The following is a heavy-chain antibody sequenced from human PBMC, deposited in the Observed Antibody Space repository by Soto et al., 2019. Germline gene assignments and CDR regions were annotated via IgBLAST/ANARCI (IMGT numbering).Heavy chain of an antibody. Sequence: EMQLVESGGGLVQPGGSLRLSCAASGFSFSSYSMNWVRQAPGKGLEWLAYISSRSSTTYYSDSVKGRFTISRDNAMASLYLHMDSLRDDDTAVYYCARVRGDSGWHPPYMDVWGQGTTVTVSS. D-gene: IGHD6-19*01. CDR1: GFSFSSYS. J-gene: IGHJ6*02. V-gene: IGHV3-48*02. CDR2: ISSRSSTT. CDR3: ARVRGDSGWHPPYMDV.